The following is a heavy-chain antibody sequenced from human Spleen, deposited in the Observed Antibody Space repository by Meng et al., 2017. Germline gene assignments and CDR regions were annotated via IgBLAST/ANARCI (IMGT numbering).Heavy chain of an antibody. CDR2: INHSGST. V-gene: IGHV4-34*01. CDR1: GGSFSDYY. CDR3: ARGPTTMAHDFDY. J-gene: IGHJ4*02. Sequence: GQLPQWGAGLLKPSETRSLTCVVSGGSFSDYYWSWIRQPPGKGLEWIGEINHSGSTNYNPSLESRATISVDTSQNNLSLKLSSVTAADSAVYYCARGPTTMAHDFDYWGQGTLVTVSS. D-gene: IGHD4-11*01.